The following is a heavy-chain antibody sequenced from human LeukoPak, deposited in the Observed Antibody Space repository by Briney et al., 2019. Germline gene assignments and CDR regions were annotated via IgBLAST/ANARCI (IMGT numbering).Heavy chain of an antibody. CDR2: ISSIGGDI. D-gene: IGHD3-3*01. V-gene: IGHV3-64D*06. Sequence: GGSLRLSCSASGFSFSNYAMHWVRQAPGKRLEQVSSISSIGGDIRYADSVKGRFTISRDNSKNTLFLQMSSLRTEDTAVYYCARDRSYYDFWSGYYYYYGMDVWGQGTTVTVSS. CDR3: ARDRSYYDFWSGYYYYYGMDV. J-gene: IGHJ6*02. CDR1: GFSFSNYA.